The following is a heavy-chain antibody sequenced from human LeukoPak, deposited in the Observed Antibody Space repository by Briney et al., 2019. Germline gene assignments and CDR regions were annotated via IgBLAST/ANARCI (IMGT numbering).Heavy chain of an antibody. CDR3: ARRGDGGRAFDI. D-gene: IGHD2-21*02. V-gene: IGHV3-66*01. Sequence: GGSLRLSCAASGFTVNSNCMTWVRQAPGKGLEWVSSIYSNTYYVDSVKGRFTISRDNSENTLYLQMDSLRVEDTAVYYCARRGDGGRAFDIWGQGTMVTVSS. CDR1: GFTVNSNC. J-gene: IGHJ3*02. CDR2: IYSNT.